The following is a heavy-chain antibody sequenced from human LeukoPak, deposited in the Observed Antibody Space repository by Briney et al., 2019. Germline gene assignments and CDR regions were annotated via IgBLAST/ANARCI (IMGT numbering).Heavy chain of an antibody. J-gene: IGHJ3*01. D-gene: IGHD4-23*01. Sequence: GASVKVSCKASGGTFSSYAISWVRQAPGQGLEWLGLINPNGDRTDYAQNFQGRVTMTRDTSTTTVYLELSSLRSEDTAVYYCARDMSTRVTPISYAFDVWGQGTMVTVSS. CDR1: GGTFSSYA. CDR3: ARDMSTRVTPISYAFDV. V-gene: IGHV1-46*01. CDR2: INPNGDRT.